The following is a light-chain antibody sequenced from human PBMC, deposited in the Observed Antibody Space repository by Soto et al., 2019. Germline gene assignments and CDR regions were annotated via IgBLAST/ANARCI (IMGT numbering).Light chain of an antibody. CDR1: QGVRSW. V-gene: IGKV1-12*02. J-gene: IGKJ1*01. Sequence: DIQMTQSPSSVSASVGDRVTITCRASQGVRSWAAWYQQKVGKAPKVVIYEASILQSGVPSRFSGSGSGTNFTLTINSLQPGDFATYYCQQTKRFPWTFGQGTKVEIK. CDR2: EAS. CDR3: QQTKRFPWT.